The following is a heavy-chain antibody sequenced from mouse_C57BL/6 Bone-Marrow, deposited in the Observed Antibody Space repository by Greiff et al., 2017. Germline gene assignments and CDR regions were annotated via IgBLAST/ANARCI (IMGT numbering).Heavy chain of an antibody. Sequence: EVHLVESGGGLVQPGGSLKLSCAASGFTFSDYYMYWVRQTPEKRLEWVAYISNGGGSPYYPDTVKGRFTISRDNAKNTLYLQMSRLKSEDTAMYYCARHGWAFDYWGQGTTLTVSS. D-gene: IGHD3-3*01. CDR1: GFTFSDYY. CDR2: ISNGGGSP. CDR3: ARHGWAFDY. J-gene: IGHJ2*01. V-gene: IGHV5-12*01.